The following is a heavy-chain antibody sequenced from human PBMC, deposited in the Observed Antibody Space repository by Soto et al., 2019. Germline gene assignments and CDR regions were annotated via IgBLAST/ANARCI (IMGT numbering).Heavy chain of an antibody. CDR1: GYXFTSYL. CDR3: ARQSDESDAFDI. CDR2: IYPGDSDT. J-gene: IGHJ3*02. Sequence: EXLKISCKCSGYXFTSYLLVWVRHMPGKGLEWMGIIYPGDSDTRYSPSFQGQVTISADKYISTAYLQLSSLKASDTAMYYCARQSDESDAFDIWGQGTMVTVSS. V-gene: IGHV5-51*01.